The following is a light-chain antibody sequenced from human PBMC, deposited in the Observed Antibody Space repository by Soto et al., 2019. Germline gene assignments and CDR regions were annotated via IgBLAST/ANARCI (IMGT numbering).Light chain of an antibody. J-gene: IGKJ2*01. CDR1: QSVTSDF. CDR2: GAS. V-gene: IGKV3-20*01. CDR3: QVYGRSPLMYT. Sequence: EIVLTQSPGTLSLSPGERATLSCRASQSVTSDFLAWYQQKPGQAPRLLIYGASSRAAGVPDRFTGSGSGTHFTLTITRLEPEDSAVYYCQVYGRSPLMYTFGQGTKLGVK.